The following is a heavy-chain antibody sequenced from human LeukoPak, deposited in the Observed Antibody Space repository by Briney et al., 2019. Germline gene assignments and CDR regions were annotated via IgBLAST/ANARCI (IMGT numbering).Heavy chain of an antibody. CDR3: ARIGYCSGGSCYSRFDP. J-gene: IGHJ5*02. Sequence: ASETLSLTCNVSGGSISSGGYYWSWIRQHPGKGLEWIGYIYYSGSTYHNPSLKSRVSISVDTSKNQFSLKLSSVTAADTAVYYCARIGYCSGGSCYSRFDPWGQGTLVAVSS. CDR2: IYYSGST. CDR1: GGSISSGGYY. V-gene: IGHV4-31*03. D-gene: IGHD2-15*01.